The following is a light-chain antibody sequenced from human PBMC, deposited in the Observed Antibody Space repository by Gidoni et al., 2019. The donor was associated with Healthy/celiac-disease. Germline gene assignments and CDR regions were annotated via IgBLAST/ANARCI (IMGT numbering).Light chain of an antibody. V-gene: IGKV1-5*03. CDR1: QSISSW. CDR2: KAS. Sequence: DIPMTPSPSTLSASVGDRVTITCRASQSISSWLAWYQQKPGKAPKLLIYKASSLESGVPSRFSGSGSGTEFTLTISSLQPDDFATYYCQQYNSYSPITFGQGTRLEIK. J-gene: IGKJ5*01. CDR3: QQYNSYSPIT.